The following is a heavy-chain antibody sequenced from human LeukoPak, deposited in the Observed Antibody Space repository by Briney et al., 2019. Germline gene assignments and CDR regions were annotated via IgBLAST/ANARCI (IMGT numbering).Heavy chain of an antibody. J-gene: IGHJ4*02. V-gene: IGHV1-69*13. Sequence: ASVRVSCKASGGTFISYAISWVRQAPGQGLEWMGGIIPIFGTANYAQKFQGRVTTTADESTSTAYMELSSLRSEDTAVYYCARTRIAARLGPFDYWGQGTLVTVSS. CDR3: ARTRIAARLGPFDY. D-gene: IGHD6-6*01. CDR2: IIPIFGTA. CDR1: GGTFISYA.